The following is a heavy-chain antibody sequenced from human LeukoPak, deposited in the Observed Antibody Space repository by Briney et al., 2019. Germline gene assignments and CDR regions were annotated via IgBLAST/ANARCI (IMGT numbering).Heavy chain of an antibody. Sequence: ASVKVSCKASGYTFTSYYIHWVRQAPGQGLEWMGIINPSGGSTIYAQKFQGRVTMTRDTSTSTVYMEPSSLRSEDTAVYYCARATRGNTPDYWGQGTLVTVSS. CDR2: INPSGGST. D-gene: IGHD4-23*01. CDR1: GYTFTSYY. J-gene: IGHJ4*02. V-gene: IGHV1-46*01. CDR3: ARATRGNTPDY.